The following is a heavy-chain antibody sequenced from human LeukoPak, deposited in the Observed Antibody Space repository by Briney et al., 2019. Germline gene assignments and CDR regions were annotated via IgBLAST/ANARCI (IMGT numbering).Heavy chain of an antibody. CDR1: GFFFSTYA. CDR3: AKPGTDSSFDCYYYMDV. D-gene: IGHD1-7*01. Sequence: GGSLRLSCAASGFFFSTYAMSWVRQAPGKGLEWVSAISGSGGGTYYADSVKGRFTISRDNSKNTLYLQMNSLRAEDTAVYYCAKPGTDSSFDCYYYMDVWGKGTTVTVSS. V-gene: IGHV3-23*01. J-gene: IGHJ6*03. CDR2: ISGSGGGT.